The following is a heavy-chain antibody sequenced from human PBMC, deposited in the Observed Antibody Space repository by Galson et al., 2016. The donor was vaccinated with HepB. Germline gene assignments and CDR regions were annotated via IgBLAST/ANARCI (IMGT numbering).Heavy chain of an antibody. V-gene: IGHV3-30*09. CDR1: GFTFSSYA. Sequence: SLRLSCAASGFTFSSYAMHWVRQAPGKGLEWVTLISYDGTSQYYADSVKGRFAISRDNSKNTLYLQMNNMRSEDTAVYYCARAGGYSGFRDYYYYGMDVWGQGTMVTVSS. CDR2: ISYDGTSQ. J-gene: IGHJ6*02. CDR3: ARAGGYSGFRDYYYYGMDV. D-gene: IGHD5-12*01.